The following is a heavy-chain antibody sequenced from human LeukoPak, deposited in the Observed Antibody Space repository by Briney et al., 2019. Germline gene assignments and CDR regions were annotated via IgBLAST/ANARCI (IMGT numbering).Heavy chain of an antibody. CDR2: ISSSSSYI. CDR1: GFTFSSYS. CDR3: ARVPGLDAFDI. J-gene: IGHJ3*02. Sequence: PGGSLRLSCAASGFTFSSYSMNWVRQAPGKGLEWVSSISSSSSYIYYADSVKGRFTISRDNAKNSLCLQMNSLRAEDTAVYYCARVPGLDAFDIWGQGTMVTVSS. V-gene: IGHV3-21*01.